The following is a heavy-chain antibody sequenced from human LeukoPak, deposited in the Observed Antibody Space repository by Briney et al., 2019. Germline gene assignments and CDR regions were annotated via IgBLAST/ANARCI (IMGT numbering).Heavy chain of an antibody. J-gene: IGHJ4*02. CDR3: AKDPSTDYYDSSGPY. Sequence: GGSLRLSCAASGFTVSSNYMSWVRQAPGKGLEWVSVIYSGDSTYYADSVKGRFTISRDNSKNTLYLQMNSLRAEDTAVYYCAKDPSTDYYDSSGPYWGQGTLVTVSS. D-gene: IGHD3-22*01. V-gene: IGHV3-53*01. CDR1: GFTVSSNY. CDR2: IYSGDST.